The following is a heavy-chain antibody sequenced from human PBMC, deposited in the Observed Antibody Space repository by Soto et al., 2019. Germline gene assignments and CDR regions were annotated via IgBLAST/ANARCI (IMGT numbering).Heavy chain of an antibody. V-gene: IGHV4-59*02. CDR1: VRSVTSHP. D-gene: IGHD2-15*01. CDR3: AREVVAGFAHYFDP. J-gene: IGHJ5*02. CDR2: TSYSGHT. Sequence: PSESMCLTCSPAVRSVTSHPRNWIRQFPGQGLQWIAYTSYSGHTNYIPSLQSRPSIPLHTPKNQFSLKLTSMPAPDTAVYYCAREVVAGFAHYFDPGGQETLFPFS.